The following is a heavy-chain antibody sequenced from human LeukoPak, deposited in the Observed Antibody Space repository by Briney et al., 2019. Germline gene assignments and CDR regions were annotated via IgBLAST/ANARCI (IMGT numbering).Heavy chain of an antibody. J-gene: IGHJ6*03. CDR3: ARQGQYYYYYYMDV. Sequence: GGSLRLSCAASGFTFSSYAMSWVRQAPGKGLEWVSGISVSAGSTHYADSVKGRFTISRDNSKNTVYLQMNSLRAEDTAVYYCARQGQYYYYYYMDVWGKETTVTVSS. CDR2: ISVSAGST. V-gene: IGHV3-23*01. CDR1: GFTFSSYA.